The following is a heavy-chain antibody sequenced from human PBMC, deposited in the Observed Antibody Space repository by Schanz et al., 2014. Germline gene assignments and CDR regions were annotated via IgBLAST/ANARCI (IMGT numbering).Heavy chain of an antibody. CDR3: ASAGAGYSSSWDFGY. J-gene: IGHJ4*02. V-gene: IGHV1-69*02. Sequence: QVQLVQSGAEVKKPGSSVKVSCKASGGTFSTYTISWVLQAPGQGLEWMGRIIPILGIANYAQKFQGRATITADKAPFTAYMDVSSLRSEDTAVYYCASAGAGYSSSWDFGYWGQGTLVTVSS. D-gene: IGHD6-13*01. CDR1: GGTFSTYT. CDR2: IIPILGIA.